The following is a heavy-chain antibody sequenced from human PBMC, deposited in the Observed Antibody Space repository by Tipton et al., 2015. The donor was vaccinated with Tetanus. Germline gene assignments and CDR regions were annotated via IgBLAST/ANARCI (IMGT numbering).Heavy chain of an antibody. V-gene: IGHV3-21*01. CDR3: ARCGGSGGCKNSPGMAV. J-gene: IGHJ6*02. D-gene: IGHD2-21*01. CDR1: GFTLSSYS. Sequence: SLRLSCAASGFTLSSYSMNWVRQAPGKGLEWVSSISSGSDYIYYGDPVKGRFTISRENAKGSLYLQMNSLRAEDTAVYYCARCGGSGGCKNSPGMAVWGQGTTVTVSS. CDR2: ISSGSDYI.